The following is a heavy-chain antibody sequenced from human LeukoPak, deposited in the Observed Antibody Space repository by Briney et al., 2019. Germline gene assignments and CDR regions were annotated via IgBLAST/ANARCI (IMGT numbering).Heavy chain of an antibody. Sequence: SETLSLTCAVYGGSFSGYYWSWIRQPPGKGLEWIGEINHSGSTTYNPSLKSRVTISVDTSKNQFSLKLSSVTAADTAVYYCARTPRYDYIWGSYRYTGDSAFDIWGQGTMVTVSS. V-gene: IGHV4-34*01. CDR1: GGSFSGYY. CDR2: INHSGST. CDR3: ARTPRYDYIWGSYRYTGDSAFDI. J-gene: IGHJ3*02. D-gene: IGHD3-16*02.